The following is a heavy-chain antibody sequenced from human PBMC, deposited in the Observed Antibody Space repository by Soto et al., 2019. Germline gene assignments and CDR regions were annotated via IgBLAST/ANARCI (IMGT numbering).Heavy chain of an antibody. CDR3: ATGKGSSGSDP. D-gene: IGHD6-6*01. J-gene: IGHJ5*02. V-gene: IGHV1-8*01. Sequence: QVQLVQSGAEVKKPGASVKVSCKASGYTFTSYDINWVRQATGQGLEWMGWMNPNSGNTGYAQKFQGRVTMTRNTSITTAYMELGRLRSEDTTVYYWATGKGSSGSDPWGQGTLVTVSS. CDR1: GYTFTSYD. CDR2: MNPNSGNT.